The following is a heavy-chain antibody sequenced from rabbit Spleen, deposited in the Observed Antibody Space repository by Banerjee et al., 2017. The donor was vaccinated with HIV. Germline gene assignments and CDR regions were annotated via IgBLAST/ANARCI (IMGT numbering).Heavy chain of an antibody. V-gene: IGHV1S40*01. CDR1: GFSVSSSYY. CDR2: IDAGSSGFT. J-gene: IGHJ6*01. Sequence: QSLEESGGDLVKPGASLTLTCTASGFSVSSSYYMCWVRQAPGKGLEWIACIDAGSSGFTYFATWAKGRFTISKTSSTTVTLQVTRLTAADTATYFCARDTSSSFSSYGMDLWGPGTLVTVS. D-gene: IGHD1-1*01. CDR3: ARDTSSSFSSYGMDL.